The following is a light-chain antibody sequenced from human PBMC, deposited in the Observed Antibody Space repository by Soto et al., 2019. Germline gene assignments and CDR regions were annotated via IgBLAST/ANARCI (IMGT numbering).Light chain of an antibody. J-gene: IGKJ2*01. CDR3: QQYGSSPMYT. Sequence: EIVLTQSPGTLSLSPGERATLSCRASQSVSSSYLAWYQRKPGQAPRLLIYGASSRATGIPDRFSGSGSGTDFTLTISRLEPEDFAVYYCQQYGSSPMYTFGRGTKLEIK. V-gene: IGKV3-20*01. CDR2: GAS. CDR1: QSVSSSY.